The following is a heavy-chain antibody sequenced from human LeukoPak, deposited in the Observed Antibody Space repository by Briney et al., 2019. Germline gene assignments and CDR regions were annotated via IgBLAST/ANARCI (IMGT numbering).Heavy chain of an antibody. V-gene: IGHV4-30-2*01. CDR2: IYHSGST. Sequence: SETLSLTCTVSGGSISSGGYYWSWIRQPPGKGLEWIGYIYHSGSTYYNPSLKSRVTISVDRSKNQFSLKLSSVTAADTAVYYCARQGDDYDSMGLDYWGQGTLVTVSS. J-gene: IGHJ4*02. D-gene: IGHD3-22*01. CDR3: ARQGDDYDSMGLDY. CDR1: GGSISSGGYY.